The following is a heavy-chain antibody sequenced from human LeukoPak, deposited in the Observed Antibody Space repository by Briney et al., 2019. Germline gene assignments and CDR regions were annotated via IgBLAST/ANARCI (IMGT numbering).Heavy chain of an antibody. Sequence: PSETLSLTCAVYGGSFSGYYWSWIRQPPGKGLEWIGEINHSGSTNYNPSLKSRVTISVDTSKNQFSLKLSSVTAADTAVYYCARGRGGYYGGRRRTDYWGQGTLVTVSS. CDR3: ARGRGGYYGGRRRTDY. CDR1: GGSFSGYY. J-gene: IGHJ4*02. V-gene: IGHV4-34*01. D-gene: IGHD3-10*01. CDR2: INHSGST.